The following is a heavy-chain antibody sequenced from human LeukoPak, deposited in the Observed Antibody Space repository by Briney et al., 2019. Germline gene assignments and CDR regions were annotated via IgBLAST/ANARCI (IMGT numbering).Heavy chain of an antibody. V-gene: IGHV3-23*01. CDR3: ARGMELGPDPPDY. CDR1: GFTFSSYA. CDR2: ISGSGGST. D-gene: IGHD1-7*01. J-gene: IGHJ4*02. Sequence: GGSLRLSRAASGFTFSSYAMSWVRQAPGKGLEWVSAISGSGGSTYYADSVKGRFTISRDNSKNTLYLQMNSLRAEDTAVYYCARGMELGPDPPDYWGQGTLVTVSS.